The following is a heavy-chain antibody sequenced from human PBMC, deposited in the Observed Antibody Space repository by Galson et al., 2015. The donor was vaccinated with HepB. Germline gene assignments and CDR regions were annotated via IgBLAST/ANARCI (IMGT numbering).Heavy chain of an antibody. J-gene: IGHJ4*02. CDR3: AREVEYCSGGSCSLEHFDY. CDR2: TYYRSKWYN. CDR1: GDSVSSNSAA. Sequence: CAISGDSVSSNSAAWNWIRQSPSRGLEWLGRTYYRSKWYNDYAVSVKSRITINPDTSKNQFSLQLNSVTPEDTAVYYCAREVEYCSGGSCSLEHFDYWGQGTLVTVSS. V-gene: IGHV6-1*01. D-gene: IGHD2-15*01.